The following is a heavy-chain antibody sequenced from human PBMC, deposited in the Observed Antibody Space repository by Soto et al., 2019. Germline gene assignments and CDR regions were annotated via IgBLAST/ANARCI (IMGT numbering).Heavy chain of an antibody. CDR2: INHSGST. V-gene: IGHV4-34*01. CDR1: GGSFSGYY. D-gene: IGHD2-21*02. Sequence: QVQLQQWGAGLLKPSETLSLTCAVYGGSFSGYYWSWIRQPPGKGLEWIGEINHSGSTNYNPSLRPRVPISVDTSKNPFSLKLSSVTAADTAVYYCAREYGGNSGTFDYWGQGTLVTVSS. CDR3: AREYGGNSGTFDY. J-gene: IGHJ4*02.